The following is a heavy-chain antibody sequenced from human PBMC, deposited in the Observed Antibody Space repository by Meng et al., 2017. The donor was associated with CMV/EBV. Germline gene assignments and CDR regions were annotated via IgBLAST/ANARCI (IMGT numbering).Heavy chain of an antibody. V-gene: IGHV3-21*01. CDR1: GFTFSSYS. J-gene: IGHJ6*02. CDR3: ANHNLVYLYGMDV. D-gene: IGHD1-20*01. CDR2: ISSSSYI. Sequence: GESLKISCAASGFTFSSYSMNWVRQAPGKGLEWVSSISSSSYIYYADSVKGRFTISRDNAKNSLYLQMNSLRADDTAVYYCANHNLVYLYGMDVWGQGTTVTVSS.